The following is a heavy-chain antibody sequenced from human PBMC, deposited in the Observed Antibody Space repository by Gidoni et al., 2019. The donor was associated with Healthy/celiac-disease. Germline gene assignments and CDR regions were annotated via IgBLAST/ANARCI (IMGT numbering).Heavy chain of an antibody. Sequence: QVQLVQSGAEVKKPGASVKVSCKASGYTFTSYYMHWVRQAPGQGLEWMGIINPRGGSTSYAQKVQGRVTRTRDTSTSTVYMELSSLRSEDTAVYYCASGIPTRSRAFDIWGQGTMVTVSS. D-gene: IGHD1-26*01. V-gene: IGHV1-46*01. CDR1: GYTFTSYY. CDR2: INPRGGST. CDR3: ASGIPTRSRAFDI. J-gene: IGHJ3*02.